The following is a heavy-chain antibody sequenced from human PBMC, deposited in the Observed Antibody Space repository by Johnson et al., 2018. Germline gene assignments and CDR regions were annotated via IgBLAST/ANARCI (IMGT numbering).Heavy chain of an antibody. V-gene: IGHV1-69*12. D-gene: IGHD2-15*01. CDR1: GGTFTSYA. CDR2: IIPIFGTA. J-gene: IGHJ3*02. Sequence: VQLVQSGAEVKKPGSSVKVSCKASGGTFTSYAFSWVRQAPGQGLEWVGGIIPIFGTADYAQRFQGRVTFTADESTSTAYMGLSSLGSEDTAGSFCARAAEVGPRDALDIWGQGTMVTVAS. CDR3: ARAAEVGPRDALDI.